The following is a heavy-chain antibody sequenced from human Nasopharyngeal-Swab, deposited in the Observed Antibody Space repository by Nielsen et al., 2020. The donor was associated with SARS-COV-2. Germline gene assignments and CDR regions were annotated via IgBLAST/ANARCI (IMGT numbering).Heavy chain of an antibody. CDR2: IWYDGSNK. CDR3: AKLRLRLGVGY. D-gene: IGHD3-16*01. V-gene: IGHV3-33*06. Sequence: GESLKISCAASGFTFSSYGIHWVRQAPGKGLEWVAVIWYDGSNKYYADSVKGRFTISRDNSKNTLYLQMNSLRAEDTAVYYCAKLRLRLGVGYWGQGTLVTVSS. CDR1: GFTFSSYG. J-gene: IGHJ4*02.